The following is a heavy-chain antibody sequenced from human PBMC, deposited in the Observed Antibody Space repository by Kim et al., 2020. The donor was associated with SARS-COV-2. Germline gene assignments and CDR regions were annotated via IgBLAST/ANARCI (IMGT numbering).Heavy chain of an antibody. Sequence: YEDPVKGRFTTSRDNAKNSLYLQRNSRRAGDTAVDYCARGPIAAAGTLDYWGQGTLVTVSS. J-gene: IGHJ4*02. V-gene: IGHV3-21*01. D-gene: IGHD6-13*01. CDR3: ARGPIAAAGTLDY.